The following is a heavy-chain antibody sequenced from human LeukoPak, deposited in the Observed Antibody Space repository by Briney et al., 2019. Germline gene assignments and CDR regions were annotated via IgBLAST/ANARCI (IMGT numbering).Heavy chain of an antibody. V-gene: IGHV4-39*07. Sequence: SETLSLTCTISGDSIGRINYYWGWIRQPPGKGLEWIVSMSYSGHTYYNPSLKSRVTISVDKSKNQFSLKLSSVTAADTAVYYCAREGSGYSYGYYFDYWGQGTLVTVSS. CDR1: GDSIGRINYY. J-gene: IGHJ4*02. CDR2: MSYSGHT. CDR3: AREGSGYSYGYYFDY. D-gene: IGHD5-18*01.